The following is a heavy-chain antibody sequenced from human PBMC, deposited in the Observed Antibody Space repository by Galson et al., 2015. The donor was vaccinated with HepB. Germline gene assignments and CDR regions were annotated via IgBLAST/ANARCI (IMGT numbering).Heavy chain of an antibody. CDR3: AGGGLVRGALGWIDP. CDR1: EDSVSSYSAG. V-gene: IGHV6-1*01. Sequence: CAISEDSVSSYSAGWNWIRQSPSRGLEWLGRTYYRSKWYIDYAVSVNGRISITPDTSRNQFSLQLSSVTPEDTAIYYCAGGGLVRGALGWIDPWGPGVLVTVSS. CDR2: TYYRSKWYI. J-gene: IGHJ5*02. D-gene: IGHD3-16*02.